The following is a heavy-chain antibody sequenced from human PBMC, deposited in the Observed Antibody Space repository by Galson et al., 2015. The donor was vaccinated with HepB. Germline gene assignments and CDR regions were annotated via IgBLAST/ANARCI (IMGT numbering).Heavy chain of an antibody. Sequence: LSLTCTVSGGSISSSSYYWGWVRQPPGKGLEWIGSIYYTATTYYNPSLKSRVTIFVDTSKNEFSLKLTSVTAADTAVYYCSRPYSDYEIDTFHVWSQGTLVSVSS. V-gene: IGHV4-39*01. D-gene: IGHD5-12*01. CDR3: SRPYSDYEIDTFHV. CDR1: GGSISSSSYY. J-gene: IGHJ3*01. CDR2: IYYTATT.